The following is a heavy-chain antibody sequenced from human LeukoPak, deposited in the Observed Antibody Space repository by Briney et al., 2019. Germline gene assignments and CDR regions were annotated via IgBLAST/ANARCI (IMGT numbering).Heavy chain of an antibody. V-gene: IGHV3-7*01. CDR1: GFTFSSYW. D-gene: IGHD3-3*01. CDR3: ARAAHYDFWSGPPDY. Sequence: PGGSLRLSCASSGFTFSSYWMSWVRQAPGKGLEWVANIKQDGSEKYYVDSVKGRFTISRDNAKNSLYLQMNSLRAEDTAVYYCARAAHYDFWSGPPDYWGQGTLVTVSS. J-gene: IGHJ4*02. CDR2: IKQDGSEK.